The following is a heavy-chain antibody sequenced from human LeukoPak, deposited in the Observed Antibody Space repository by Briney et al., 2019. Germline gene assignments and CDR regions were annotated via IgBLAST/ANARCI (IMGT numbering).Heavy chain of an antibody. V-gene: IGHV4-39*07. D-gene: IGHD3-16*01. Sequence: TSETLSLTCSVSGGSISSSSYLWGGIRQPPGKGLEWIGSIYYSGSTYYNPSLKSRVTISVDTSNIKLSLKLSSVTAADTAVYYCARDGGRGGDAFDIWGQGTMVTVSS. J-gene: IGHJ3*02. CDR1: GGSISSSSYL. CDR3: ARDGGRGGDAFDI. CDR2: IYYSGST.